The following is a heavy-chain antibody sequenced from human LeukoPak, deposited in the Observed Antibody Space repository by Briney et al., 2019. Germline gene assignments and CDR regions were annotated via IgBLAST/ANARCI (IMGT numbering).Heavy chain of an antibody. V-gene: IGHV4-59*01. CDR3: VRGGDCSSTSCYGNDYYYYYYMDV. Sequence: PSETLSLTCTVSGGSISSYYWSWIRQPPGKGLEWIGYIYYSGSTNYNPSLKSRVTISVDTSKNQFSLKLSSVTAADTAVYYCVRGGDCSSTSCYGNDYYYYYYMDVWGKGTTVTVSS. CDR2: IYYSGST. D-gene: IGHD2-2*01. CDR1: GGSISSYY. J-gene: IGHJ6*03.